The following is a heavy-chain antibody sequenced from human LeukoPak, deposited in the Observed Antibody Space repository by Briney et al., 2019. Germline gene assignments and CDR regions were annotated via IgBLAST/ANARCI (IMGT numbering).Heavy chain of an antibody. V-gene: IGHV3-9*01. J-gene: IGHJ4*02. Sequence: GRSLRLSCAASGFTFDDYAMHWVRQAPGKGLEWVSGISWNSGSIGYADSVKGRFTISRDNAKNSLYLQMNSLGAEDTALYYCAKDISAGYSYGYYFDYWGQGTLVTVSS. CDR1: GFTFDDYA. CDR2: ISWNSGSI. D-gene: IGHD5-18*01. CDR3: AKDISAGYSYGYYFDY.